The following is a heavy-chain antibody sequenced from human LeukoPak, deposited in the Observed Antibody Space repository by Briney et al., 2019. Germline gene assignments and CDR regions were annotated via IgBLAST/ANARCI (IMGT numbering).Heavy chain of an antibody. D-gene: IGHD3-3*01. CDR2: IVVGSGNT. J-gene: IGHJ6*02. Sequence: SVKVSCTASGFTFTSSAVQWVRQARGQRLEWIGWIVVGSGNTNYAQKFQERVTITRDMSTSTAYMELSSLRSEDTAVYYCAADKGVPVEWGWLSGYYRYYCYGMDVWGQGTTVTVSS. V-gene: IGHV1-58*01. CDR1: GFTFTSSA. CDR3: AADKGVPVEWGWLSGYYRYYCYGMDV.